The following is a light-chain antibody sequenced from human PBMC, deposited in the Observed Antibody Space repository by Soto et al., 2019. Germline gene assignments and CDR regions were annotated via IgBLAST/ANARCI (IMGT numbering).Light chain of an antibody. V-gene: IGLV1-40*01. CDR2: GNS. CDR1: SSNIGAGYD. CDR3: QSYYSSLSGSWG. Sequence: QSVLTQPPSVSGAPGQRVTISCTGSSSNIGAGYDVHWYQQLPGTAPKLLIYGNSNRPSGVPDRFSGSKSGTSASLAITGLQAEDSADYYCQSYYSSLSGSWGFGTGTKLTVL. J-gene: IGLJ1*01.